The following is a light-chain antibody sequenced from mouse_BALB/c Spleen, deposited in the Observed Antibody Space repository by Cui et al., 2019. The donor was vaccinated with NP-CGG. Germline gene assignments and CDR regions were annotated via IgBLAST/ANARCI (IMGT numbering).Light chain of an antibody. CDR1: TGSVTTSNY. Sequence: QPVVPQVSAPTTSPGETVTLTCRSSTGSVTTSNYANWVQEKPDHFFTGLIGGTSNRVPGVPARFSGSLIGDKAALTITGAQTEDDAIYFCALWYSNHWVFGGGTKLTVL. V-gene: IGLV1*01. J-gene: IGLJ1*01. CDR2: GTS. CDR3: ALWYSNHWV.